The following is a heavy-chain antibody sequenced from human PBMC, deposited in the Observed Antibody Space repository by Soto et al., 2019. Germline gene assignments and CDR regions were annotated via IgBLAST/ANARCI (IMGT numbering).Heavy chain of an antibody. CDR2: INHSGST. V-gene: IGHV4-34*01. D-gene: IGHD6-6*01. CDR1: GVSFRDYY. CDR3: ARTSRFDS. J-gene: IGHJ4*02. Sequence: SETLSLTCAVYGVSFRDYYWSWVRQPPGKGLEWIGQINHSGSTNYNPSLKSRVTISVDTSKNQFSLKLSSVTAADTAVYYCARTSRFDSWGQGTLVTVS.